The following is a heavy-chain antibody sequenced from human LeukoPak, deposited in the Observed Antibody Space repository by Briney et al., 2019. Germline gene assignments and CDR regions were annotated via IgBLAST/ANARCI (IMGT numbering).Heavy chain of an antibody. CDR3: TRNRGISS. CDR1: GFLFSSVW. V-gene: IGHV3-7*03. CDR2: IKEDGNEK. Sequence: GGSLRLSCAASGFLFSSVWMNWVRQAPGKGLEWVANIKEDGNEKNYVDSVKGRFSISRDNAKNSLYLQMNSLRVDDTAVYYCTRNRGISSWGQGTPVTVSS. D-gene: IGHD3-10*01. J-gene: IGHJ4*02.